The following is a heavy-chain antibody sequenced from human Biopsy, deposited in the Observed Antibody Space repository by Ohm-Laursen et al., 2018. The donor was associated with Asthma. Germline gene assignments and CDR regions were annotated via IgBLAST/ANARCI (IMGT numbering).Heavy chain of an antibody. CDR1: GFVFRSHA. D-gene: IGHD1-14*01. J-gene: IGHJ6*02. CDR3: ARDQRYKVQGPFFYGMDV. CDR2: ISFDGKNK. V-gene: IGHV3-30*04. Sequence: SLRLSCAASGFVFRSHAMHWVRQAPGKGLEWIAVISFDGKNKYYGDSVQGRLTVSRDNSNNTLFLQMNRLRGEDSALYFCARDQRYKVQGPFFYGMDVWGQGTTVTVSS.